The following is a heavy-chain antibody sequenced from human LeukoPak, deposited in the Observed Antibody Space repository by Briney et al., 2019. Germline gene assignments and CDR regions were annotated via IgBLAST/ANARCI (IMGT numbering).Heavy chain of an antibody. J-gene: IGHJ3*02. Sequence: PGGSLRLSCAASGFTFSSYWMSWVRQAPGKGLEWVANIKQDGSEKYYVGSVKGRFTISRDNAKNSLYLQMNSLRAEDTAVYYCARAELHNYYDSSGYRKFDDAFDIWGQGTMVTVSS. CDR3: ARAELHNYYDSSGYRKFDDAFDI. CDR2: IKQDGSEK. CDR1: GFTFSSYW. V-gene: IGHV3-7*01. D-gene: IGHD3-22*01.